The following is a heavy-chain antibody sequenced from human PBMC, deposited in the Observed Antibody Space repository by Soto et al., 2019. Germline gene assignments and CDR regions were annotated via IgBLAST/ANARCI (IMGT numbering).Heavy chain of an antibody. Sequence: PGESLKISCKASGYTFSSFWIAWVRQMPGKGLEWMGVIYPPDSDTRYSPSFEGHVTISTDKSISTAYLQWGSLKASDTAMYHCARLTNIFDFDYWGHGTLVTVSS. V-gene: IGHV5-51*01. CDR3: ARLTNIFDFDY. CDR2: IYPPDSDT. D-gene: IGHD2-21*01. J-gene: IGHJ4*01. CDR1: GYTFSSFW.